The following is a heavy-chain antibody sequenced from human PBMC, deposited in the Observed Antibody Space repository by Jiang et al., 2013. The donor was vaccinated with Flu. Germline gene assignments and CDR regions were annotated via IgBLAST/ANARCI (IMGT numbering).Heavy chain of an antibody. Sequence: LTCTVSGGSISSDYWSWIRQPPGKGLEWIAYISYSGSTNYNPSLKSRVSMSVDTSKNQFFLKLSSVTAADTAVYYCAREQRGDYFDYWGQGTLVTVSS. V-gene: IGHV4-59*13. CDR1: GGSISSDY. J-gene: IGHJ4*02. CDR2: ISYSGST. CDR3: AREQRGDYFDY. D-gene: IGHD3-16*01.